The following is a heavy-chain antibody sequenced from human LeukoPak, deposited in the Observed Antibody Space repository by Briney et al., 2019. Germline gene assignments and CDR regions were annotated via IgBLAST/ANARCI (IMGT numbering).Heavy chain of an antibody. Sequence: GGSLRLSCAASGFTFSSTSMSWVRQAPGKGLEWVAVTVGGGDGTYYADSVKGRFTISRDNSNNTLYLQMNSLRPGDTAVYYCVREDTPATANYWGQGTLVTISS. CDR1: GFTFSSTS. D-gene: IGHD2-21*02. V-gene: IGHV3-23*01. J-gene: IGHJ4*02. CDR3: VREDTPATANY. CDR2: TVGGGDGT.